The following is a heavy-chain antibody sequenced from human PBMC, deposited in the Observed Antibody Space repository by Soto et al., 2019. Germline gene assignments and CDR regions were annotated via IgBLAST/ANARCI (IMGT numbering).Heavy chain of an antibody. D-gene: IGHD3-22*01. J-gene: IGHJ4*02. CDR2: IYSGGST. Sequence: GGSRILSCAASGVTVSSNYMSWVRQAPGKGLEWVSVIYSGGSTYYADSVKGRFTISRDNSKNTLYLQMNSLRAEDTAVYYCARASRNYYDSSGYLYYFDYWGQGTLVTVSS. CDR3: ARASRNYYDSSGYLYYFDY. V-gene: IGHV3-66*01. CDR1: GVTVSSNY.